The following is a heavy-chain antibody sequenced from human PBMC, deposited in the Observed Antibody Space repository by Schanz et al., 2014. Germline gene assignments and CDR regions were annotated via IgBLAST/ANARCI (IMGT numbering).Heavy chain of an antibody. Sequence: EVQLVESGGGLVQPGGSLRLSCAASGLTLSNSDMHWVRQGTGKGLEWVSTIGYLGDTYYPDSVKGRFTISRDNSKNTLYLQMNSLRAEDTAVYYCAKDPSHGDYDYYFDYWGQGTLVTVSS. CDR1: GLTLSNSD. V-gene: IGHV3-13*01. CDR2: IGYLGDT. CDR3: AKDPSHGDYDYYFDY. D-gene: IGHD3-22*01. J-gene: IGHJ4*02.